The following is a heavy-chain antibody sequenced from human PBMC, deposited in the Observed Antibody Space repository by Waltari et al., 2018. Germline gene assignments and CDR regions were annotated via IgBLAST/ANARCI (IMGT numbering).Heavy chain of an antibody. CDR1: GSSISSYY. CDR3: ARDHNYYDSSGYYDY. J-gene: IGHJ4*02. V-gene: IGHV4-4*07. Sequence: QVQLQESGPGLVKPSETLSLTCTVSGSSISSYYWSWIRQPAGKGLEWIGRIYTSGSTNYNPSLKSRVTMSVDTSKNQFSLKLSSVTAADTAVYYCARDHNYYDSSGYYDYWGQGTLVTVSS. CDR2: IYTSGST. D-gene: IGHD3-22*01.